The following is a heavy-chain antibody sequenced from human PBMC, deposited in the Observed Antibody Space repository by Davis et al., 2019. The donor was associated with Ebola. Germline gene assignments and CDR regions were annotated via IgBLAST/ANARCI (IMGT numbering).Heavy chain of an antibody. J-gene: IGHJ4*02. V-gene: IGHV3-48*01. CDR1: GFTFSSYS. CDR2: ISSSSSTI. Sequence: PGGSLRLSCAASGFTFSSYSMNWVRQAPGKGLEWVSYISSSSSTIYYADSVKGRFTISRDNSKNTLYLQMNSLRAEDTAVYYCARDLDPRGYDFWSGYLDWGQGTLVTVSS. CDR3: ARDLDPRGYDFWSGYLD. D-gene: IGHD3-3*01.